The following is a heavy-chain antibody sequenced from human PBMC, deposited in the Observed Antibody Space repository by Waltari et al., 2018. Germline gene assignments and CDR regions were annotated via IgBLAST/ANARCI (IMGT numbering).Heavy chain of an antibody. CDR3: ARGSGYREPYYFDY. J-gene: IGHJ4*02. V-gene: IGHV4-4*07. D-gene: IGHD3-22*01. CDR2: VYSSGST. Sequence: QVQLQESGPGLVKPSETLSLTCTVSGGSISNYFWSWIRQPAGKGLEWIGRVYSSGSTNYNPSLKSRVSMSVDMSKNQFSLRLSSVTAADTAVYYCARGSGYREPYYFDYWGQGTLVTVSS. CDR1: GGSISNYF.